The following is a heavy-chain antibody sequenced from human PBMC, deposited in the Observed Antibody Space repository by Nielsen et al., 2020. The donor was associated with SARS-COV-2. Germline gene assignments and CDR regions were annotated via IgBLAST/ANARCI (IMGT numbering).Heavy chain of an antibody. CDR2: IIHSGST. Sequence: SETLSLTCAVYGGSFSGYYWSWIRQPPGKGLEWIGEIIHSGSTNYNPSLKSRVTISVNTSKNQFSLKLSSVTAADTAVYYCARGFDLWGRGTLVTVSS. CDR1: GGSFSGYY. V-gene: IGHV4-34*12. CDR3: ARGFDL. J-gene: IGHJ2*01.